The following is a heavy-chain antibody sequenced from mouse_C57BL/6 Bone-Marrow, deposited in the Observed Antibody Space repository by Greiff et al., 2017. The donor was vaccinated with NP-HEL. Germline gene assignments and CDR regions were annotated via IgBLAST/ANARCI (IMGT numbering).Heavy chain of an antibody. CDR3: ARIYYDYAWFAY. CDR1: GYTFTSYG. Sequence: VQLQQSGAELARPGASVKLSCKASGYTFTSYGISWVKQRTGQGLEWIGEIYPRSGNTYYNEKFKGKATLTADKYSSTAYMELRSLPSEDSAVYFCARIYYDYAWFAYWGQGTLVTVSA. CDR2: IYPRSGNT. D-gene: IGHD2-4*01. J-gene: IGHJ3*01. V-gene: IGHV1-81*01.